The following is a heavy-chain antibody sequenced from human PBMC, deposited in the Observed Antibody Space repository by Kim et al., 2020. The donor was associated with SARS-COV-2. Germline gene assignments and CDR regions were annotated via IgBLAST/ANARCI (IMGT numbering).Heavy chain of an antibody. CDR3: AKDYFFNSASGSDDY. Sequence: ASVKVSCKASGYTFSSSAMHWVRQAPGQRLEWMGWINATQGTTKYSQNFQGRVTITRDTSASTAYMELSDLRSEDTAVYYCAKDYFFNSASGSDDYWGQGTLVTVSS. D-gene: IGHD3-10*01. J-gene: IGHJ4*02. V-gene: IGHV1-3*01. CDR1: GYTFSSSA. CDR2: INATQGTT.